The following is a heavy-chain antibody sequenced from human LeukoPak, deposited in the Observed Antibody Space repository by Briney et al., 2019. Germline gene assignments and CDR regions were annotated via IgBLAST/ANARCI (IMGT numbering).Heavy chain of an antibody. CDR3: ARSRGYSGYDSGCFDP. J-gene: IGHJ5*02. CDR2: IYYSGST. CDR1: GGSISSYY. D-gene: IGHD5-12*01. V-gene: IGHV4-59*01. Sequence: SETLSLTCTVSGGSISSYYWSWIRQPPGKGLEWIGYIYYSGSTNYNPSLKSRVTISVDTSKNQFSLKLSSVTAADTAVYYCARSRGYSGYDSGCFDPWGQGTLVTVSS.